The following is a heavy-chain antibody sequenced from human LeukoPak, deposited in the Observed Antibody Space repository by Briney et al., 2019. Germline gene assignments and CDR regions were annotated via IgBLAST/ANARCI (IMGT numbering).Heavy chain of an antibody. J-gene: IGHJ4*02. CDR2: IRSSGSTI. V-gene: IGHV3-11*01. D-gene: IGHD4-17*01. Sequence: GGSLRLSCAASGFTFSDYYMSWIRQAPGKGLEWVSYIRSSGSTIDYADSVKGRFTISRDNAKNSLYLQMNSLRAEDTAVYYCARFRLTVTTYAHLDYWGQGTLVTVSS. CDR3: ARFRLTVTTYAHLDY. CDR1: GFTFSDYY.